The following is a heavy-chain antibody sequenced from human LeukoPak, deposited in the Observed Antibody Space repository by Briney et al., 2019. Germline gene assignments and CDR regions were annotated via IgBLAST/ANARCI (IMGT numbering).Heavy chain of an antibody. CDR2: ISYDGSNK. Sequence: PGGSLRLSCAASGFTFSSYAMHWVRQAPGKGLEWVAVISYDGSNKYYADSVKGRFTISRDNSKNTLYLQMNSLRAEDTAVYYCARDSTRDMGGSPFDYWGQGTLVTVSS. CDR3: ARDSTRDMGGSPFDY. CDR1: GFTFSSYA. D-gene: IGHD2-15*01. V-gene: IGHV3-30-3*01. J-gene: IGHJ4*02.